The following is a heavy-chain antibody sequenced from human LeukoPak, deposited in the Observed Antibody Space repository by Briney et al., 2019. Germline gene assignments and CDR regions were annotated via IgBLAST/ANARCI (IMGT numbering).Heavy chain of an antibody. J-gene: IGHJ5*02. Sequence: ASVKVSCKASGYTFTSYGISWVRQAPGQGLEWMGWISAYNGNTNYAQKLQGRVTMTTDTSTSTAYMELRSLRSDDTAVYYCAREGGTMVRGVIINWFDPWGQGTLVTVSS. CDR3: AREGGTMVRGVIINWFDP. CDR1: GYTFTSYG. D-gene: IGHD3-10*01. CDR2: ISAYNGNT. V-gene: IGHV1-18*01.